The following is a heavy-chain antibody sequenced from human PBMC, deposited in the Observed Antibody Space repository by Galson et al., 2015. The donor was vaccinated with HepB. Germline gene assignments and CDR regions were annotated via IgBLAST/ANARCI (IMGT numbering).Heavy chain of an antibody. V-gene: IGHV3-23*01. D-gene: IGHD6-13*01. CDR1: GFTFSSYA. CDR2: ISGSGGST. CDR3: AKDHSGSAIAYYYCAMDV. J-gene: IGHJ6*02. Sequence: SLRLSCAASGFTFSSYAMNWVRQAPGKGLEWVSTISGSGGSTYYADSVKGRFTISRDNSKNTLYLQMNSLRADDTAVYYCAKDHSGSAIAYYYCAMDVWGQGTMVTVSS.